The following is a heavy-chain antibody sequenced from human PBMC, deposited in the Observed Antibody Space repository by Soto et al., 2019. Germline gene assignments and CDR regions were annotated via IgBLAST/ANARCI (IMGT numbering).Heavy chain of an antibody. V-gene: IGHV3-15*07. D-gene: IGHD6-19*01. CDR2: IKTKNTGATT. CDR1: GFTFSNAW. Sequence: PEGSLRLSCSAAGFTFSNAWINRFRQDTGTGLEWVGRIKTKNTGATTEWAARAKGRFTISRDDSKKTLYVQMNSVRSGGTDVYYCTTVIGYGSGWDRVVFRSYYYGMYVWGKETRFTISS. CDR3: TTVIGYGSGWDRVVFRSYYYGMYV. J-gene: IGHJ6*04.